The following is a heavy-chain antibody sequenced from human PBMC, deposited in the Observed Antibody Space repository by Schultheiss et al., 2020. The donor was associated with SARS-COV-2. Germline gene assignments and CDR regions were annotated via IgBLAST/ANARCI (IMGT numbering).Heavy chain of an antibody. J-gene: IGHJ5*02. D-gene: IGHD4-17*01. CDR1: GGSISSYY. V-gene: IGHV4-59*12. CDR2: IYYSGST. CDR3: ARDTVTTNWFDP. Sequence: SETLSLTCTVSGGSISSYYWSWIRQHPGKGLEWIGYIYYSGSTNYNPSLKSRVTISVDKSKNQFSLKLTSVTAADTAIYYCARDTVTTNWFDPWGQGTLVTVSS.